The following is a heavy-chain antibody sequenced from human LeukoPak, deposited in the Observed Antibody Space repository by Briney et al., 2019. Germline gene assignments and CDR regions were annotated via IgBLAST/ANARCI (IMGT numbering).Heavy chain of an antibody. V-gene: IGHV3-20*04. Sequence: GGSLRLSCAASGFTFDDYGMSWVRQAPGKGLEWVPGINWNGGSTGYADSVKGRFTISSDNAKTSLYLQTNSLRAEDTALYYCARVGSSSWYYFDYWGQGTRVTVAS. CDR1: GFTFDDYG. CDR3: ARVGSSSWYYFDY. J-gene: IGHJ4*02. CDR2: INWNGGST. D-gene: IGHD6-13*01.